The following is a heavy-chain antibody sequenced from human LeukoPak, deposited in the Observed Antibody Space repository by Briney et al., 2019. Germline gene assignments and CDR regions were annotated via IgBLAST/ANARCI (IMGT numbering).Heavy chain of an antibody. CDR1: GGSISSYY. CDR3: ARHPARGVPFDY. CDR2: IYTSGST. Sequence: SETLSLTCTVSGGSISSYYWSWIRQPPGKGLEWIGYIYTSGSTNYNPSLKSRVTISVDTSKNQFSLKLSSVTAADTAVYYCARHPARGVPFDYWGRGTLVTVSS. V-gene: IGHV4-4*09. J-gene: IGHJ4*02. D-gene: IGHD2-2*01.